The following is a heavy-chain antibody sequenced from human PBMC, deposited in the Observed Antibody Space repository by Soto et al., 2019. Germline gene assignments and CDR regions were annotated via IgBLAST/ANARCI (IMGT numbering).Heavy chain of an antibody. CDR3: AGDPFAVTIFGVVIIGGMDV. CDR2: INPSGGST. CDR1: GYTFTSYY. V-gene: IGHV1-46*01. J-gene: IGHJ6*02. Sequence: ASVKVSWKASGYTFTSYYTHLVRQAPGQGLEWMGIINPSGGSTSYAQKFQGRVTMTRDTSTSTVYMELSSLRSEDTAVYYCAGDPFAVTIFGVVIIGGMDVWG. D-gene: IGHD3-3*01.